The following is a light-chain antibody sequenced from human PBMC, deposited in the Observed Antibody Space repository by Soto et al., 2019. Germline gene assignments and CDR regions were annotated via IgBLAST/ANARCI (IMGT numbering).Light chain of an antibody. CDR2: DAS. V-gene: IGKV3-15*01. CDR1: ESVSSN. CDR3: LQYKKWPHT. Sequence: EIVMTQSPATLSVSPGERATLSCRASESVSSNLAWYQQTPGKTPSLLIYDASTRATAIPARFSVSGSVTEFTLTSSSRQSEDFAVYHCLQYKKWPHTFGPGTKLDIK. J-gene: IGKJ2*01.